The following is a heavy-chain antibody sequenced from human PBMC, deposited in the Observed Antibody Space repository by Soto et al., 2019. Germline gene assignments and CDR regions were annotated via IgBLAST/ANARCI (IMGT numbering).Heavy chain of an antibody. CDR1: EIIVSVNY. V-gene: IGHV3-53*01. D-gene: IGHD1-26*01. CDR3: ARPHSGRYPWAFDI. J-gene: IGHJ3*02. Sequence: GGSLRLSCAASEIIVSVNYMSWVRQAPGKGLEWVSTMYSGGTFYADSVKGRFTISRDNSKNTLYLQMNNLRAEDTAVHYCARPHSGRYPWAFDIWGQGTMVTVSS. CDR2: MYSGGT.